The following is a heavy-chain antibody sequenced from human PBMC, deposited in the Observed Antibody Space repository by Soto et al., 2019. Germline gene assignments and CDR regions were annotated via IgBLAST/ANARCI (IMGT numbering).Heavy chain of an antibody. CDR2: IYSGGST. D-gene: IGHD2-8*01. Sequence: XGSLRLSCAVSGFTVSSNYMSWVRQPPGKGPGWVSDIYSGGSTYYADSVKGRFTISRDNSKNTLYLQMNSLRAEDTAVYYCARERDGHNPNWFDLWGQGTLVTVSS. J-gene: IGHJ5*02. V-gene: IGHV3-53*01. CDR1: GFTVSSNY. CDR3: ARERDGHNPNWFDL.